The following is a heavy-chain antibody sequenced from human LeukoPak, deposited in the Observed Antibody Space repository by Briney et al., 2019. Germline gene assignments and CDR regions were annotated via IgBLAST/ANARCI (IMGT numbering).Heavy chain of an antibody. CDR3: ARTSARGAQFDY. J-gene: IGHJ4*02. D-gene: IGHD3-10*01. Sequence: SETLSLTCYASGCTISSYYRSWIRQPTGKGLEWIGRIYSSGSTNYNPSLKTRVTMSLDTSKNQFSLNLTTVAAADTAVYYCARTSARGAQFDYWGQGTLVTVSS. V-gene: IGHV4-4*07. CDR2: IYSSGST. CDR1: GCTISSYY.